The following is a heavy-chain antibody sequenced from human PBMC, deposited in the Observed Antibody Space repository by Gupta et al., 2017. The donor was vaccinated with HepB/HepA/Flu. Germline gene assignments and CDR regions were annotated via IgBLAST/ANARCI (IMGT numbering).Heavy chain of an antibody. CDR3: ARLHCASLTGKYYFDY. CDR2: IKRKDDYYGT. J-gene: IGHJ4*02. CDR1: GFTLPGSA. Sequence: EVQLVQSGGCGVQPEGYLDLSCAASGFTLPGSALHCVSQASGKGLEWVGRIKRKDDYYGTAYGASVKDRFTISRDDSKNMAYLQMNSLKTEDTAVYYCARLHCASLTGKYYFDYWGQGTLVTVSS. V-gene: IGHV3-73*02. D-gene: IGHD3-9*01.